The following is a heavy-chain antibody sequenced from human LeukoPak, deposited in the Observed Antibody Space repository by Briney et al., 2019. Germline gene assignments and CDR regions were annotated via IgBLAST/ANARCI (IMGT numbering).Heavy chain of an antibody. V-gene: IGHV3-33*01. CDR2: IWYDGSNK. Sequence: GRSLRLSCAASGFTFSSYGMHWVRQAPGQGLEWVAVIWYDGSNKYYADSVKGRFTISRDNSKNTLYLQMNSLRAEDTAVYYCARGGATGDVFDYWGQGTLVTVSS. D-gene: IGHD3-10*01. CDR3: ARGGATGDVFDY. CDR1: GFTFSSYG. J-gene: IGHJ4*02.